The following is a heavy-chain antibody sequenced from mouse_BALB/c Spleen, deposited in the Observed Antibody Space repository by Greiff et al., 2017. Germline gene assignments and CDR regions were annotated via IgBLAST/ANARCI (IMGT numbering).Heavy chain of an antibody. CDR2: IDPENGDT. CDR3: TPHITTGYFDV. V-gene: IGHV14-4*02. Sequence: VQLQQSGAELVRSGASVKLSCTASGFNIKDYYMHWVKQRPEQGLEWIGWIDPENGDTEYAPKFQGKSTMTADTSSNTAYLQLISLTSEDTAVYYCTPHITTGYFDVWGAGTTVTVSS. J-gene: IGHJ1*01. D-gene: IGHD1-1*01. CDR1: GFNIKDYY.